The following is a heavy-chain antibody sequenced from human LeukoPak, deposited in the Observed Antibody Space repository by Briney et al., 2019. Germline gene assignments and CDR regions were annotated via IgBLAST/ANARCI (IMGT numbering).Heavy chain of an antibody. CDR1: GGSFSGYY. Sequence: PSETLSLTCAVYGGSFSGYYWSWIRQPPGKGLEWIGYIYYSGSTNYNPSLKSRVTISVDTSKNQFSLKLSSVTAADTAVYYCARWDYGDTGGFDYWGQGTLVTVSS. V-gene: IGHV4-59*01. CDR3: ARWDYGDTGGFDY. D-gene: IGHD4-17*01. J-gene: IGHJ4*02. CDR2: IYYSGST.